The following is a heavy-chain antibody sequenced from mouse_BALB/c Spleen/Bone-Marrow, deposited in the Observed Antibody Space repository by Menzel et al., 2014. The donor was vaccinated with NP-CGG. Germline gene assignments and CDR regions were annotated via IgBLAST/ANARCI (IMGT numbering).Heavy chain of an antibody. CDR2: INPSNSGT. CDR3: TRGSYGSSQYYFDY. J-gene: IGHJ2*01. V-gene: IGHV1S81*02. D-gene: IGHD1-1*01. Sequence: VQLQQSGAELVKPGASVKLSCKASGYTFTSFYMYWVKQRPGQGLEWIGGINPSNSGTNFNEKFKSKATLTLDKSSSTAYMQLSSLTSEDSAVYYCTRGSYGSSQYYFDYWGQGTTLTVSS. CDR1: GYTFTSFY.